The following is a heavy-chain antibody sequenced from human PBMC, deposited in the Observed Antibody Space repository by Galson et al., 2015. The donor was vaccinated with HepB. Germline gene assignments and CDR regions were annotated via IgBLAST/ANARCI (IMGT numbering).Heavy chain of an antibody. V-gene: IGHV1-18*01. CDR3: ARDVDHRFDH. Sequence: SVKVSCKASGYTFTSKGISWVRQAPGQGLEWMGWISTESGNTNYVQKLQGRVTMIRDTSTSTAYMELRSLRSDDTAVYYCARDVDHRFDHWCQGTLVTVPS. J-gene: IGHJ4*02. CDR1: GYTFTSKG. CDR2: ISTESGNT.